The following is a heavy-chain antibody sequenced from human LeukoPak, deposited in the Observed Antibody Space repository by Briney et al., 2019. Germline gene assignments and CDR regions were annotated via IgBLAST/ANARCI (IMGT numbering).Heavy chain of an antibody. CDR3: ARDLEGGYKSPN. CDR1: GYTFTGYY. J-gene: IGHJ4*02. D-gene: IGHD5-18*01. V-gene: IGHV1-2*02. Sequence: VASVKVSCKASGYTFTGYYMHWVRQAPGQGLEWMGWINPNSGGTNYAQKFQGRVTITADKSTSTAYMELSSLRSEDTAVYYCARDLEGGYKSPNWGQGTLVTVSS. CDR2: INPNSGGT.